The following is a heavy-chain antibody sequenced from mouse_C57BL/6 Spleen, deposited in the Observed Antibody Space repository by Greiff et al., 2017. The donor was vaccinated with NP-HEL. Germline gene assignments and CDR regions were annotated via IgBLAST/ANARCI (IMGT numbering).Heavy chain of an antibody. V-gene: IGHV1-82*01. CDR1: GYAFSSSW. CDR2: IYPGDGDT. D-gene: IGHD2-5*01. J-gene: IGHJ4*01. CDR3: ARGDYSNYDYAMDY. Sequence: VKLMESGPELVKPGASVKISCKASGYAFSSSWMNWVKQRPGKGLEWIGRIYPGDGDTNYNGKFKGKATLTADKSSSTAYMQLSSLTSEDSAVYFCARGDYSNYDYAMDYWGQGTSVTVSS.